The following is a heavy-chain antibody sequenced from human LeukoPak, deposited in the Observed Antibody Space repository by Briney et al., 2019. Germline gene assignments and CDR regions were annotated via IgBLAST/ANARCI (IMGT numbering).Heavy chain of an antibody. J-gene: IGHJ4*02. CDR2: ISSSSSTI. V-gene: IGHV3-48*01. CDR3: AKGDGELGSGSLDY. CDR1: GFTFSSYS. D-gene: IGHD3-10*01. Sequence: GGSLRLSCAASGFTFSSYSMNWVRQAPGKGLEWVSYISSSSSTIYYADSVKGRFTISRDNSKNTLYLQMKSLTTEDTAVYYCAKGDGELGSGSLDYWGQGTLVTVSS.